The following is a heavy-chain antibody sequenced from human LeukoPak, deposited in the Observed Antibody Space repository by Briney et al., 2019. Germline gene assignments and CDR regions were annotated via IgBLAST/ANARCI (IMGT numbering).Heavy chain of an antibody. Sequence: TGGSLSLSCAASEFTFSNYALHWVRQAPGKGLQWVAVISYDGNTIHYADSVKGRFIISRDTSKNTLYLQMNSLRAEDTAVYYCARSGGLQKFDYWGQGTLVTVSS. CDR3: ARSGGLQKFDY. CDR2: ISYDGNTI. CDR1: EFTFSNYA. J-gene: IGHJ4*02. D-gene: IGHD4-11*01. V-gene: IGHV3-30-3*01.